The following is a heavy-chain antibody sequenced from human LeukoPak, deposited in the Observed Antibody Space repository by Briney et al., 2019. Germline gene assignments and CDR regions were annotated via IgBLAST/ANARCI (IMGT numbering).Heavy chain of an antibody. CDR3: ARGSSNVAARNNWFDP. CDR2: ISGSSSYI. D-gene: IGHD6-6*01. Sequence: GGSLRLSCAASGFTFSGYDMNWVRQAPGKGLEWVSSISGSSSYIYYADSMKGRFTISRDDGKNSLYLQMNSLRAEDTAVYFCARGSSNVAARNNWFDPWGQGTLVTVSS. CDR1: GFTFSGYD. J-gene: IGHJ5*02. V-gene: IGHV3-21*01.